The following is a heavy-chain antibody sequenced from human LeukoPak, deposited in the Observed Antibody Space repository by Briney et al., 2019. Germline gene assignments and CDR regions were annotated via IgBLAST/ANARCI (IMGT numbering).Heavy chain of an antibody. CDR2: MHSSGSA. CDR1: GGSISPYY. CDR3: ARMGGYSGYATH. J-gene: IGHJ4*02. V-gene: IGHV4-59*08. D-gene: IGHD5-12*01. Sequence: SETLSLTCSVSGGSISPYYWSWIRQPPGQGLEWIGYMHSSGSANNNPSLKSRVTISVETSTNQFSLMLSSVTAADTAVYYCARMGGYSGYATHWGQGTLVTVSS.